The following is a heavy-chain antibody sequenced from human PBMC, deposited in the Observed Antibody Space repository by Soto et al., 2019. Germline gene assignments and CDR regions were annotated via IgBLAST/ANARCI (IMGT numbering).Heavy chain of an antibody. CDR3: ETHPGGGY. Sequence: EVQLVESGGGLIQPGGSLRLSCAVSGFTVSNNYMGWVRQAPGKGLEGVSVIYSGGYTAYGGSVKGRFTIPTASSKNTHYLQTKGLRADDTPVYYRETHPGGGYWGQGTLVTVSS. CDR1: GFTVSNNY. CDR2: IYSGGYT. J-gene: IGHJ4*02. V-gene: IGHV3-53*01. D-gene: IGHD3-10*01.